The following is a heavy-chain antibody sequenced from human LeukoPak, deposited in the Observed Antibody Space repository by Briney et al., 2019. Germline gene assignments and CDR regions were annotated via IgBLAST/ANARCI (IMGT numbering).Heavy chain of an antibody. V-gene: IGHV4-39*01. D-gene: IGHD3-3*01. CDR2: IYHSGTT. Sequence: MASETLSLTCIVSGDDITSRSSYWGWIRQPPGKGLEWIASIYHSGTTKYNPSLTSRVTISVDTSKSRISLKVRPVTAADTAVYYCARHSSSLGYDFWSGFPNYFMDVWGKGMTVTVSS. CDR3: ARHSSSLGYDFWSGFPNYFMDV. J-gene: IGHJ6*03. CDR1: GDDITSRSSY.